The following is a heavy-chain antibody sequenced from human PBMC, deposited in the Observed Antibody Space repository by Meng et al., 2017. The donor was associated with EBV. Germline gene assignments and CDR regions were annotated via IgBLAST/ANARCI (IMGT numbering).Heavy chain of an antibody. D-gene: IGHD3-10*01. V-gene: IGHV1-69*01. J-gene: IGHJ4*02. CDR1: GGPFRYYA. CDR2: FLPRLGAP. CDR3: ASESGRGYTPDY. Sequence: QVHVVEAAGGVKRPGSSVKVSCKTSGGPFRYYAISWVRQAPGQGLEWLGGFLPRLGAPNYAQKFHGRVKITADESTSTHYMDLSSLRSEDTAIYYCASESGRGYTPDYWGQGTLVTVSS.